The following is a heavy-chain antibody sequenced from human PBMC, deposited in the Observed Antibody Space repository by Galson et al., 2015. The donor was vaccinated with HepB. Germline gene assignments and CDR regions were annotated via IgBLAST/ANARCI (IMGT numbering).Heavy chain of an antibody. CDR3: ARTLAPYTGFDY. V-gene: IGHV3-48*01. CDR1: TFIFSTYS. J-gene: IGHJ4*02. CDR2: ISSSSTTI. D-gene: IGHD5-18*01. Sequence: SLRLSCAASTFIFSTYSMNWVRQAPGKGLEWVSYISSSSTTIYYADSVKGRFTISSDDSKNTLYLQLNSLRAEDTATYFCARTLAPYTGFDYWGRGTLVTVSS.